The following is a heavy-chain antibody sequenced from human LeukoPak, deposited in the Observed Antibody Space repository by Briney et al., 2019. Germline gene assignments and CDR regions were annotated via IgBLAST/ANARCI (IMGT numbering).Heavy chain of an antibody. Sequence: GGSLRLSCAASEFSVGSNYMTWVRQAPGKGLEWVSLIYSGGSTYYADSVKGRFTISRDNSKNTLYLQMTSLRAEDTAVYYCARGRYYYDSSGYYKFDYWGQGTLVTVSS. CDR1: EFSVGSNY. CDR2: IYSGGST. D-gene: IGHD3-22*01. J-gene: IGHJ4*02. V-gene: IGHV3-66*01. CDR3: ARGRYYYDSSGYYKFDY.